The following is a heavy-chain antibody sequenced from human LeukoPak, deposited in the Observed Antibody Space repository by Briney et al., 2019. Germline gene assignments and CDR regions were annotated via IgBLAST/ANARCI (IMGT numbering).Heavy chain of an antibody. J-gene: IGHJ4*02. CDR3: ARAGYGYYYDSSGRSPADY. V-gene: IGHV3-21*01. Sequence: GGSLRLSCAASGFTFSSYSMNWVRQAPGKGLEWVSSISSSSSYIYYADSVKGRFTISRDNAKNSLYLQMNSLRAEDTAVYYRARAGYGYYYDSSGRSPADYWGQGTLVTVSS. CDR2: ISSSSSYI. D-gene: IGHD3-22*01. CDR1: GFTFSSYS.